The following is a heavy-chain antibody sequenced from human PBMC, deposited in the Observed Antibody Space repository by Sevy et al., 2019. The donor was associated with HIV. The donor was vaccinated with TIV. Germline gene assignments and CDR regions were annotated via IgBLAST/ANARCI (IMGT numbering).Heavy chain of an antibody. CDR1: GVSITSGDHY. J-gene: IGHJ6*02. Sequence: SETLSLTCTVSGVSITSGDHYWSWIRQPPGKGLEWIGYIYYSGGTYYNPSLKSRVTMSVDTSKNQFSLKLSSVTAADTAVYYCASPTDYGMDVWGQGTTVTVSS. CDR3: ASPTDYGMDV. CDR2: IYYSGGT. V-gene: IGHV4-30-4*01.